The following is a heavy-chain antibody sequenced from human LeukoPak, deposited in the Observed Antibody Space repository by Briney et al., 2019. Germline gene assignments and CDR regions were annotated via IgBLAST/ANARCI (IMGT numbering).Heavy chain of an antibody. CDR1: GGSISGSSYF. D-gene: IGHD4-17*01. CDR2: IFYSGST. V-gene: IGHV4-39*01. Sequence: PSETLSLTCTVSGGSISGSSYFWGWIRQPPGKGLEWIGSIFYSGSTYYNPSLNSRVTISIDTSKIQFSLRLSSVTAADTAVYYCARQMNTVTADYWGQGTLVTVSS. J-gene: IGHJ4*02. CDR3: ARQMNTVTADY.